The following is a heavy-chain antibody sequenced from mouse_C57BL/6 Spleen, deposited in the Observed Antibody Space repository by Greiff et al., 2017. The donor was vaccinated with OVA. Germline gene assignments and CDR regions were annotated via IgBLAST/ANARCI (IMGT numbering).Heavy chain of an antibody. CDR2: INPNNGGT. J-gene: IGHJ3*01. CDR3: ARGRGRGFAY. CDR1: GYTFTDYN. V-gene: IGHV1-22*01. Sequence: VQLQQSGPELVKPGASVKMSCKASGYTFTDYNMHWVKQSHGKSLEWIGYINPNNGGTSYNQKFKGKATLTVNKSTSTAYMERRSLTTEETAVYDCARGRGRGFAYWGQGTLVTVSA. D-gene: IGHD3-3*01.